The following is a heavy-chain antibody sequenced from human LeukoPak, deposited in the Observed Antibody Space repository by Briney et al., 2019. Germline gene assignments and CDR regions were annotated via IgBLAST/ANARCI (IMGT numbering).Heavy chain of an antibody. V-gene: IGHV1-69*04. D-gene: IGHD3-10*01. CDR3: ARDLVTMVRGVIQNYGMDV. CDR2: IIPILGIA. Sequence: SVKVSCKASGGTFSSYAISWVRQAPGQGLEWMGRIIPILGIANYAQKFQGRVTITADKSTSTAYMELSSLRSEDTAVYYCARDLVTMVRGVIQNYGMDVWGQGTTVTVSS. CDR1: GGTFSSYA. J-gene: IGHJ6*02.